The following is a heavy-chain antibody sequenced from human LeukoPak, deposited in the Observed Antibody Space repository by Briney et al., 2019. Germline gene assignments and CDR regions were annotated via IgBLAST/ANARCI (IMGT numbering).Heavy chain of an antibody. CDR1: GGSISSYC. D-gene: IGHD5-24*01. CDR2: SYYSGSA. Sequence: SETLSLTCTVSGGSISSYCWSWIRQPPGKGLEWIGYSYYSGSANYNPSLKSRVTISIDTSKNQFSLNLSSVTAADTAVYYCARRRGDGFLDYWGQGTLVTVSS. V-gene: IGHV4-59*12. J-gene: IGHJ4*02. CDR3: ARRRGDGFLDY.